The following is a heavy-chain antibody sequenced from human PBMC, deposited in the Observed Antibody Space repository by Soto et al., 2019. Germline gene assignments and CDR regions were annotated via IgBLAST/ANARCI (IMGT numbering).Heavy chain of an antibody. CDR1: GYTFTGYY. CDR2: INPNSGGT. CDR3: AKAPVDSSSSGWFDP. V-gene: IGHV1-2*02. J-gene: IGHJ5*02. Sequence: ASVKVSCKASGYTFTGYYMHWVRQAPGQGLEWMGWINPNSGGTNYAQKFQGRVTMTRDTSISTAYMELSRPRSDDTAVYYCAKAPVDSSSSGWFDPWGQGTLVTVSS. D-gene: IGHD6-6*01.